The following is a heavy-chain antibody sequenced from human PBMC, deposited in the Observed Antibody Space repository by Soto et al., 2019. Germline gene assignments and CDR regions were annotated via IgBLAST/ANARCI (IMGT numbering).Heavy chain of an antibody. D-gene: IGHD1-26*01. Sequence: QVQLQESGPGLVKPSETLSLTCTVSGVSISSYYWSWIRQPPGKGLEWIGYIYYSGSTNYNPSIKSRVTISVDTSKLQFSLKLSSVTAADTAVYYCARRNSGSYYELSYFDYWGQGTLVTVSS. V-gene: IGHV4-59*01. J-gene: IGHJ4*02. CDR3: ARRNSGSYYELSYFDY. CDR1: GVSISSYY. CDR2: IYYSGST.